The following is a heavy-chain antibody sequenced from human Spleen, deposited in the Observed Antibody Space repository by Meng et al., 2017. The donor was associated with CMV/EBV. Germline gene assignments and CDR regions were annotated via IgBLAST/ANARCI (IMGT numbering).Heavy chain of an antibody. CDR3: ARDLIVGATGGMDV. V-gene: IGHV1-69*05. CDR2: IIPIFGTG. CDR1: GGTFRTYA. J-gene: IGHJ6*02. D-gene: IGHD1-26*01. Sequence: SVKVSCKASGGTFRTYAVNWVRQAPGQGLEWMGGIIPIFGTGNFAQKFQGRVTMTTDESTSTAYMELSSLRPEDTAVYYCARDLIVGATGGMDVWGQGTTVTVSS.